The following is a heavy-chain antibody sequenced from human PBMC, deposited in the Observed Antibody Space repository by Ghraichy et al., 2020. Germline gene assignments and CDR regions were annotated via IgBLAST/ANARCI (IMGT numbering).Heavy chain of an antibody. CDR1: GYTFTSYG. CDR3: ARDQFYYGSGTKMSKPIGY. V-gene: IGHV1-18*04. J-gene: IGHJ4*02. CDR2: ISAYNGNT. D-gene: IGHD3-10*01. Sequence: ASVKVSCKASGYTFTSYGISWVRQAPGQGLEWMGWISAYNGNTNYAQKLQGRVTMTTDTSTSTAYMELRSLRSDDTAVYYCARDQFYYGSGTKMSKPIGYWGQGTLVTVSS.